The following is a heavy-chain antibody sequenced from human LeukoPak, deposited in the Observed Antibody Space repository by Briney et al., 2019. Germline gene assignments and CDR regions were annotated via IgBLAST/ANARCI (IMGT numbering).Heavy chain of an antibody. Sequence: PSETLSLTCTVSGGSISSYYWSWMRQPPGKGLEWIGYIYYSGSTNYNPSLKRRVSISVDASKNQCSLKLSSVTAADTAVHYCARDPGVQQGYYYYGMDVWGQGNTVTVSS. V-gene: IGHV4-59*01. D-gene: IGHD6-13*01. CDR3: ARDPGVQQGYYYYGMDV. CDR1: GGSISSYY. J-gene: IGHJ6*02. CDR2: IYYSGST.